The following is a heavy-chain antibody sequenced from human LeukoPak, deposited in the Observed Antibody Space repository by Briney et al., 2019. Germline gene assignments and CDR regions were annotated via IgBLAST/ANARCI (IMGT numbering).Heavy chain of an antibody. J-gene: IGHJ4*02. Sequence: GASVTVSFTASAYTFTSYDINWVRQAHGQGLEWMGWMNPNSGNTGNAQKFQGRVTMTRNTSISTAYMELSSLRSEDTAVYYCARGRRDSRQFDYWGQGTLVTVSS. CDR2: MNPNSGNT. CDR3: ARGRRDSRQFDY. V-gene: IGHV1-8*01. CDR1: AYTFTSYD. D-gene: IGHD3-10*01.